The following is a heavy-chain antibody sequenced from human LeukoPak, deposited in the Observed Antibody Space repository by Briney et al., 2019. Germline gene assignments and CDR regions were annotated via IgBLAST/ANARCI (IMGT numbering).Heavy chain of an antibody. CDR1: GFTFSSYW. CDR3: ARDRRRRVRGIHNNWFDP. D-gene: IGHD3-10*01. J-gene: IGHJ5*02. CDR2: IKQDGSEK. Sequence: PGGSLGLSCAASGFTFSSYWMSWVRQAPGKGLEWVANIKQDGSEKYYVDSVKGRFTISRDNAKNSLYLQMNSLRAEDTAVYYCARDRRRRVRGIHNNWFDPWGQGTLVTVSS. V-gene: IGHV3-7*01.